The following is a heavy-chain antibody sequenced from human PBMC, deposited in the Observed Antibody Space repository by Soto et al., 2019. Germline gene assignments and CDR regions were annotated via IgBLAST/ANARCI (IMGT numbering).Heavy chain of an antibody. V-gene: IGHV3-33*01. CDR2: IWYDGSNK. CDR1: GFTFSSYG. CDR3: ARPSDFDWRKTYGMDV. Sequence: QVQLVESGGGVVQPGRSLRLSCAASGFTFSSYGMHWVRQAPGKGLEWVAVIWYDGSNKYYADSVKGRFTISRDNSKNTLYLQMNSLRAEDTAVYYCARPSDFDWRKTYGMDVWGQGTTVTVSS. D-gene: IGHD3-9*01. J-gene: IGHJ6*02.